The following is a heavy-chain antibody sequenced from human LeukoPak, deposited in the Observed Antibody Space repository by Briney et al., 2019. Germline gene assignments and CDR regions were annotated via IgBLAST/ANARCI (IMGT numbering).Heavy chain of an antibody. CDR1: GFTLSSYA. Sequence: PGGSLRLSCAASGFTLSSYAMSWVRQAPGKGLEWVSAISGSGGSTYYADSVKGRFTISRDNSKNTLYLQMNSLRAKDTAVYYCAKDRPALFYDSSGYYSNYFDYWGQGTLVTVSS. D-gene: IGHD3-22*01. CDR3: AKDRPALFYDSSGYYSNYFDY. CDR2: ISGSGGST. J-gene: IGHJ4*02. V-gene: IGHV3-23*01.